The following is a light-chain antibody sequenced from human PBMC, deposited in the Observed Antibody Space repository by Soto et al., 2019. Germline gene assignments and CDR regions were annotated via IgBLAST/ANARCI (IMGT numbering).Light chain of an antibody. CDR1: SSDVGSYNR. CDR3: SSYTSSSTVV. J-gene: IGLJ2*01. Sequence: QSALTQPPSVSGSPGQSVTISCTGTSSDVGSYNRVSWYQQPPGTAPKLMIYEVSNWPSGVPDRFSGSKSGNTASLTISGLQAEDEADYYCSSYTSSSTVVFGGGTQLTVL. CDR2: EVS. V-gene: IGLV2-18*02.